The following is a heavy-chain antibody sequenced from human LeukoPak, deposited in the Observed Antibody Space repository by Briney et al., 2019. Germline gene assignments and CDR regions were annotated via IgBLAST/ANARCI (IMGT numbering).Heavy chain of an antibody. CDR1: GYSFTSYW. CDR2: IYPGDSDT. D-gene: IGHD2-2*01. CDR3: ARPYCSSTSCQSHLGFDY. Sequence: GESLKISCKGSGYSFTSYWIGWVRQMPGKGLEWMGIIYPGDSDTRYSPSFQGQVTISADKSISTAYLQWSSLKASDTAMYYCARPYCSSTSCQSHLGFDYWGQGTLVTVSS. J-gene: IGHJ4*02. V-gene: IGHV5-51*01.